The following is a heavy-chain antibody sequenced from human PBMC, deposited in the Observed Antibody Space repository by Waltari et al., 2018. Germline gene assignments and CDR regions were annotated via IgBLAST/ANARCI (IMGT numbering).Heavy chain of an antibody. CDR1: GGSISSSSYY. CDR3: ARLKMALGSLGGGMDV. V-gene: IGHV4-39*07. D-gene: IGHD3-16*01. CDR2: IYYSGST. Sequence: QLQLPESGPGLVKPSETLSLTCTVSGGSISSSSYYWGWIRQPPGKGLEWIGSIYYSGSTYYNPSLKSRVTISVDTSKNQCSLKLGSVTAADTAVYYCARLKMALGSLGGGMDVWGQGTTVTVSS. J-gene: IGHJ6*02.